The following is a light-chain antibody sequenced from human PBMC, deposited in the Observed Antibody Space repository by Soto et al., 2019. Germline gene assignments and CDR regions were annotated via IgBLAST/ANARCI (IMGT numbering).Light chain of an antibody. CDR1: SSDVGASNY. CDR2: DVF. CDR3: CSYAGGNSLV. Sequence: QSVLTQPPSASGSPGQSVTISCTGTSSDVGASNYVSWYQQHPGNAPKLMIYDVFKRPSGVPDRFSGSKSGNTASLTVSGLQTEDEADYYCCSYAGGNSLVFGGGTKLTVL. V-gene: IGLV2-8*01. J-gene: IGLJ2*01.